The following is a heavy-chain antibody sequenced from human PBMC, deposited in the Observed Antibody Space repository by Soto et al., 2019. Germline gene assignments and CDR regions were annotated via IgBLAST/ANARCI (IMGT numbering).Heavy chain of an antibody. J-gene: IGHJ4*02. Sequence: PSETLSLTCTVSGGSISSYYWSWIRQPPGKGLECIGYFYYTPTNYNPSLKSRVTISVDTSKNQFALKLSSVTTADTAVYYCARGSYDSSVYYYEPFDSWGQGTLVTVSS. CDR3: ARGSYDSSVYYYEPFDS. CDR1: GGSISSYY. CDR2: FYYTPT. V-gene: IGHV4-59*01. D-gene: IGHD3-22*01.